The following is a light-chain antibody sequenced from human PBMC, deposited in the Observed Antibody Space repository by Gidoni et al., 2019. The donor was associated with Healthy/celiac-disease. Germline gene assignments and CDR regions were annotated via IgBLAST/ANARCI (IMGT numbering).Light chain of an antibody. J-gene: IGLJ2*01. CDR2: QDS. V-gene: IGLV3-1*01. CDR3: QAWDSSTVV. Sequence: SYELTQPPSVSVSPGQTASITGSGDKLGDKYACWYQQKPGQSPVLVIYQDSKRPSGIPVRFSGSNSGNTATLTISGTQAMDEADYYCQAWDSSTVVFGGGTKLTVL. CDR1: KLGDKY.